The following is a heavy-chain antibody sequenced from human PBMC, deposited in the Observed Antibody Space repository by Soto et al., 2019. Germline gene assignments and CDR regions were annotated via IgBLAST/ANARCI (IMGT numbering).Heavy chain of an antibody. CDR2: ISSGGKTT. CDR1: GFTFSSFE. V-gene: IGHV3-48*03. CDR3: ARNYIIYYDGSRAHSS. J-gene: IGHJ5*02. Sequence: GGSLRLSCVASGFTFSSFEMNWVRQAPGKGLEWISYISSGGKTTYYADSVKGRFTISRDNAKNSLYLQMSSLRAEDAAVYYCARNYIIYYDGSRAHSSWGRGTLVTVSS. D-gene: IGHD3-22*01.